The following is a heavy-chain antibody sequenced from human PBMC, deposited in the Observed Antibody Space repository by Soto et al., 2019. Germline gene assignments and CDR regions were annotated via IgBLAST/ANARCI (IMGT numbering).Heavy chain of an antibody. D-gene: IGHD2-15*01. J-gene: IGHJ4*02. CDR3: VKQAHGLTGVAFDY. Sequence: EVQLVESGGGLVQPGGSLRLSCSASGFIFSESTIYWVRQVPGKGLEAISAVSTSGRSTYYADSVKDRFTISRDNSKNTLFLQMGSLRPEDTAIYYCVKQAHGLTGVAFDYWGQGTQVTVAS. CDR2: VSTSGRST. V-gene: IGHV3-64D*06. CDR1: GFIFSEST.